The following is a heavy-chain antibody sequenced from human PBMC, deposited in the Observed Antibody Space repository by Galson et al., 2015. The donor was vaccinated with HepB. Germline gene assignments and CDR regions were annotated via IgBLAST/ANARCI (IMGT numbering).Heavy chain of an antibody. CDR3: ARNSGWYEGDYFDY. J-gene: IGHJ4*02. CDR1: GFTFSSYW. Sequence: SLRLSCAASGFTFSSYWMHWVRQAPGKGLVWVSRINSDGSSTSYADSVKGRFTISRDNAKNTLYLQMNSLRAEDTAVYYCARNSGWYEGDYFDYWGQGTLVTVSS. D-gene: IGHD6-19*01. V-gene: IGHV3-74*01. CDR2: INSDGSST.